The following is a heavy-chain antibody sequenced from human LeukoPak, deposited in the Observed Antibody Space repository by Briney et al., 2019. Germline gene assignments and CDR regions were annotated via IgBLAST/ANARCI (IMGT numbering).Heavy chain of an antibody. Sequence: GGSLRLSCAASGFTFSSYAMSWVRQAPGKGLEWVSAISGSGGCTYYADSVKGRFTISRDNSKNMLYLQMNSLRVEDTAVYYCAKIIVEPGGWGQGTLVTVSS. CDR1: GFTFSSYA. J-gene: IGHJ4*02. D-gene: IGHD2-15*01. CDR3: AKIIVEPGG. CDR2: ISGSGGCT. V-gene: IGHV3-23*01.